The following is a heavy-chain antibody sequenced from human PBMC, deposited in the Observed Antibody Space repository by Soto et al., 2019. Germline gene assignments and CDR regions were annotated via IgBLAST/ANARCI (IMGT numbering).Heavy chain of an antibody. CDR2: ISSSGSTI. J-gene: IGHJ6*03. Sequence: GGSLRLSCAASGFTFSDYYMSWIRQAPGKGLEWVSYISSSGSTIYYADSVKGRFTISRDKAKNSLYLQMNSLRAEDTAVYYCARERRAEGSGGRTNYYYMDVWGKGTTVTVSS. D-gene: IGHD6-19*01. CDR3: ARERRAEGSGGRTNYYYMDV. V-gene: IGHV3-11*01. CDR1: GFTFSDYY.